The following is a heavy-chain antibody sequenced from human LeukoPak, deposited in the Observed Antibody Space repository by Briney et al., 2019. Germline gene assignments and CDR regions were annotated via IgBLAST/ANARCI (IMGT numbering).Heavy chain of an antibody. V-gene: IGHV3/OR16-10*01. D-gene: IGHD2-15*01. CDR2: VGSGGAT. Sequence: GGSLRLSCAGSGITLSSHAIHWVRQAPGKGLEWVSAVGSGGATYYADSVKGRFTVSRDSAKNSLYLQMDSPTAEDMAVYHCARRMGGFDIWGQGTVVTVSS. CDR3: ARRMGGFDI. CDR1: GITLSSHA. J-gene: IGHJ3*02.